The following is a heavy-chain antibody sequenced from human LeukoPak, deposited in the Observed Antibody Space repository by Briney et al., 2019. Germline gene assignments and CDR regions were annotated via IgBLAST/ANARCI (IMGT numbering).Heavy chain of an antibody. Sequence: GASVKVSCKASGYTFTSYGISWVRQAPGQGLEWMGWISAYNGNTNYAQKLQGRVTMTTDTSTSTAYMELRSLRSDGTAVYYCARDRSYYYGSGSYYHNWFDPWGQGTLVTVSS. CDR2: ISAYNGNT. V-gene: IGHV1-18*01. CDR1: GYTFTSYG. J-gene: IGHJ5*02. D-gene: IGHD3-10*01. CDR3: ARDRSYYYGSGSYYHNWFDP.